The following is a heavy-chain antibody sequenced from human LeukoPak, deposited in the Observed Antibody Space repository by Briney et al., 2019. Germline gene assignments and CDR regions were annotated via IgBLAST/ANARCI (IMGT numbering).Heavy chain of an antibody. CDR3: AGLPYYYYMDV. J-gene: IGHJ6*03. V-gene: IGHV3-7*01. CDR1: GFTFSSYW. CDR2: IKQDGSEK. D-gene: IGHD2-21*01. Sequence: SGGSLRLSCAASGFTFSSYWMSWVRQAPGKGLEWVANIKQDGSEKYYVDSVKGRFTISRDNAKNSLYLQMNSLRAEDTAVYYCAGLPYYYYMDVWGKGTTVTISS.